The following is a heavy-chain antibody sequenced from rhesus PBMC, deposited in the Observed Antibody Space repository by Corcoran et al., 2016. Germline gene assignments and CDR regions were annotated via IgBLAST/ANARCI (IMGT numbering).Heavy chain of an antibody. CDR1: GGSISSANW. J-gene: IGHJ5-1*01. V-gene: IGHV4-65*02. CDR3: ARHPPPTSYSGAWGNRFDV. CDR2: VGGTGSMT. D-gene: IGHD1-44*01. Sequence: QVQLQESGPGLVKPSETLSLTCAVSGGSISSANWWAWSRQPPGKGREGVGNVGGTGSMTYSTPSPTHPVTVSQATPQTPFSLNLSSVTAADTAVYYCARHPPPTSYSGAWGNRFDVWGAGVLVTVSS.